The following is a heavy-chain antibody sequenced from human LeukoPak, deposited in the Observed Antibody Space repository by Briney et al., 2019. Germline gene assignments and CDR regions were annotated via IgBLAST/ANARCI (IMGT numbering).Heavy chain of an antibody. Sequence: ASVKVSCKSSGYTFTGYYMHWVRQAPGQGLEWMGWINPNSGGTHYAQKFQGRVTMTRDTSISTAYMELSRLRTDETAVYYCASGLGYWSGGSCYLVQRWGQGTLVTVSS. J-gene: IGHJ4*02. D-gene: IGHD2-15*01. V-gene: IGHV1-2*02. CDR1: GYTFTGYY. CDR3: ASGLGYWSGGSCYLVQR. CDR2: INPNSGGT.